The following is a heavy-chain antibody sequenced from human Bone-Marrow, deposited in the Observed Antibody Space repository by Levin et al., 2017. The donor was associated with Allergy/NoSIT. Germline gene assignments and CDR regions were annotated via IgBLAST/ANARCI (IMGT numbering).Heavy chain of an antibody. J-gene: IGHJ4*02. Sequence: ESLKISCTVSGGSISSSSYYWGWIRQPPGKGLEWIGSIYYSGSTYYNPSLKSRVTISVDTSKNQFSLKLSSVTAADTAVYYCARRILAGNSFDYWGQGTLVTVSS. CDR2: IYYSGST. D-gene: IGHD6-13*01. V-gene: IGHV4-39*01. CDR1: GGSISSSSYY. CDR3: ARRILAGNSFDY.